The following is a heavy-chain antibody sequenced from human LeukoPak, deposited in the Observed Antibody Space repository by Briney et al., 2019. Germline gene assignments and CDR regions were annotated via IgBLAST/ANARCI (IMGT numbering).Heavy chain of an antibody. V-gene: IGHV1-69*04. Sequence: ASVKVSCKASGGTFSNYAINWVRQAPGQGLEWMGRIIPVLDIANYAQKFQGRVMITADKSTSTAYMELSSLRSEDTAVYYCARDRKSCSTRSCFAEVDYWGQGTLVTVSS. D-gene: IGHD2-2*01. CDR1: GGTFSNYA. J-gene: IGHJ4*02. CDR2: IIPVLDIA. CDR3: ARDRKSCSTRSCFAEVDY.